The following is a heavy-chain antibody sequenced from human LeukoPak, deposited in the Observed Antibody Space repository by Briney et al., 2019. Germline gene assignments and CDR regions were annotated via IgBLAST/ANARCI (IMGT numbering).Heavy chain of an antibody. CDR1: GYTFTSSG. J-gene: IGHJ4*02. V-gene: IGHV1-18*01. D-gene: IGHD1-14*01. CDR3: ARESHITREDY. CDR2: ISAYNDDT. Sequence: GASVKVSCKASGYTFTSSGVSWVRQAPGQGLEWMGWISAYNDDTKYAQKFQGRVTMTTDKSASTAYMELRSLRSDDTAVYYCARESHITREDYWGQGTLVTVSS.